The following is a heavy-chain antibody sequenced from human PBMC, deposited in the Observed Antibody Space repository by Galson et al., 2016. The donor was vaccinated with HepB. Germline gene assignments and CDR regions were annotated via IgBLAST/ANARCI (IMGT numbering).Heavy chain of an antibody. Sequence: SLRLSCAASGFTFDDYAMHWVRQAPGKGLEWVSSISWNSGNIGHADSGKGRFNISRDNAKNSLYLQMNSLRAEDTALYYCARGYLNYFEHWGQGTLVTVSS. CDR1: GFTFDDYA. D-gene: IGHD2-15*01. V-gene: IGHV3-9*01. J-gene: IGHJ4*02. CDR3: ARGYLNYFEH. CDR2: ISWNSGNI.